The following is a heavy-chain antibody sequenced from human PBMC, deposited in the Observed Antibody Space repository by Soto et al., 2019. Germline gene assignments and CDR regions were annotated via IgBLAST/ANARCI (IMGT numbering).Heavy chain of an antibody. CDR1: GFTFSRVS. Sequence: EVQLVESGGGLIQPGGSLRLSCGASGFTFSRVSFNWVRQAPGKGLEWISYIDSESGTIYYADSVRGRFTISRDNAKNSVYLQMHSLRDEDTAVYYCASHLLWYSDFWGQGRLVTV. J-gene: IGHJ4*02. D-gene: IGHD3-10*01. CDR2: IDSESGTI. V-gene: IGHV3-48*02. CDR3: ASHLLWYSDF.